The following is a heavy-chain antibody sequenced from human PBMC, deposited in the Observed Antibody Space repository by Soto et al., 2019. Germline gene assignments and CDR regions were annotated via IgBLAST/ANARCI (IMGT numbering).Heavy chain of an antibody. CDR2: MNPNSGNT. J-gene: IGHJ4*02. CDR1: GYTFTSYD. D-gene: IGHD2-2*01. CDR3: ASRDPAATGLIWYFDY. Sequence: ASVKVSCKASGYTFTSYDINWVRQATGQGLEWMGWMNPNSGNTGYAQKFQGRISMTRNTSISTAYMELSSLRSDDTAVYYCASRDPAATGLIWYFDYWGQGTLVTVPQ. V-gene: IGHV1-8*01.